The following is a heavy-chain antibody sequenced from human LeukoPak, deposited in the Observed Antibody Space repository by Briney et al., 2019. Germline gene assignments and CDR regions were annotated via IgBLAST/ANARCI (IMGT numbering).Heavy chain of an antibody. Sequence: PGGSLRLSCAASGFTVSSNYISWVRQAPGKGLEWVSGIDSSGSTDSANSVKGRFTISRNNFKNTVNLLMNSLRAEDTAVYYCARDRMAARLGSHYYYGMDVWGQGTTVTVSS. CDR1: GFTVSSNY. CDR3: ARDRMAARLGSHYYYGMDV. D-gene: IGHD6-6*01. J-gene: IGHJ6*02. V-gene: IGHV3-53*04. CDR2: IDSSGST.